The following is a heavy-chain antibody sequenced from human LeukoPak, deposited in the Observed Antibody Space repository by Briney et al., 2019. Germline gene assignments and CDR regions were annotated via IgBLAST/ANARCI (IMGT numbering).Heavy chain of an antibody. CDR1: GGTFSSYA. Sequence: ASVKVSCKASGGTFSSYAISWVRQAPGQGLEWMGWISAYNGNTNYAQKLQGRVTMTTDTSTSTAYMELRSLRSDDTAVYYCATAPPYDFWSGFYSDYWGQGTLVTVST. D-gene: IGHD3-3*01. CDR2: ISAYNGNT. CDR3: ATAPPYDFWSGFYSDY. V-gene: IGHV1-18*01. J-gene: IGHJ4*02.